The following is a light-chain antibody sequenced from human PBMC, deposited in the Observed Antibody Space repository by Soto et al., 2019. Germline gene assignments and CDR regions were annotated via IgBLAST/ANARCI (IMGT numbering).Light chain of an antibody. Sequence: EIVLTQSPGTLSLSPGERATLSCRASQSVSSSYLAWYQQKPGQAPRLLIYGASSRATGIPARFSGSGSGTEFNITISSLQSDDSAVYYCQQYNNWPRATFGGGTKVDIK. J-gene: IGKJ4*01. CDR2: GAS. CDR1: QSVSSSY. V-gene: IGKV3D-15*01. CDR3: QQYNNWPRAT.